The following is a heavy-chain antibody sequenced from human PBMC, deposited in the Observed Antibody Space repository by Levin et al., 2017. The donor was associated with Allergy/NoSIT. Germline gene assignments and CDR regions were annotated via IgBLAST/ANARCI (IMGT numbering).Heavy chain of an antibody. D-gene: IGHD3-10*01. CDR3: AHMGHYYGSGSYYKGLLGFDY. CDR1: GFSLSPSGVG. V-gene: IGHV2-5*02. J-gene: IGHJ4*02. CDR2: IYWDDDK. Sequence: SGPTLVKPTQTLTLTCTFSGFSLSPSGVGVGWIRQPPGKALEWLALIYWDDDKRYSPSLKSRLTITKDTSKNQVVLTMTNMDPVDTATYYCAHMGHYYGSGSYYKGLLGFDYWGQGTLVTVSS.